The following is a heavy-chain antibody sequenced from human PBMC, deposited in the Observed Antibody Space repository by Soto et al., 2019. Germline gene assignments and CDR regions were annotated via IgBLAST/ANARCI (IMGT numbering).Heavy chain of an antibody. CDR1: GGSFSGYY. CDR3: ARVVVGSSEDYYGMDV. V-gene: IGHV4-34*01. J-gene: IGHJ6*02. CDR2: INHSGST. Sequence: SETLSLTCAVYGGSFSGYYWSWIRQPPGKGLEWIGEINHSGSTNYNPSLKSRVTISVDTSKNQFSLKLRSVTAADTAVYYCARVVVGSSEDYYGMDVWGQGTTVTVSS. D-gene: IGHD2-21*01.